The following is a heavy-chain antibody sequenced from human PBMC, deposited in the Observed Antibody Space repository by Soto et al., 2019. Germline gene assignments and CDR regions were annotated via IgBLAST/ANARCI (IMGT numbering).Heavy chain of an antibody. V-gene: IGHV4-39*01. CDR2: IYYSGST. CDR1: GGSISSSSYY. J-gene: IGHJ4*02. CDR3: ASYTYYDILTGYHPPFDY. D-gene: IGHD3-9*01. Sequence: PSETLSLTCTVSGGSISSSSYYWGWIRQPPGKGLEWIGSIYYSGSTYYNPSLKSRVTISVDTSKNQFSLKLSSVTAADTAVYYCASYTYYDILTGYHPPFDYWGQGTLVTVSS.